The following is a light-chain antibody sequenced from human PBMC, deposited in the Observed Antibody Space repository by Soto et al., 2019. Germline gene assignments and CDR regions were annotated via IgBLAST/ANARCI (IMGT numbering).Light chain of an antibody. CDR2: AAS. J-gene: IGKJ3*01. V-gene: IGKV1-39*01. Sequence: DIQMTQSPSSLSASVGDRVTITCRASQSISSFLNWYQQKPGKAPKLLIYAASSLLSGVPSRFSGSGSGTDFTLTISSLQPEGFATYYCQQSYRTPSFGPGTKVDIK. CDR3: QQSYRTPS. CDR1: QSISSF.